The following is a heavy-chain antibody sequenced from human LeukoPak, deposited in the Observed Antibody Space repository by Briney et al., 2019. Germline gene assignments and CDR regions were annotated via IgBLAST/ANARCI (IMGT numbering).Heavy chain of an antibody. J-gene: IGHJ4*02. D-gene: IGHD6-19*01. CDR2: IYPGDSDT. CDR1: GYIFTSYW. Sequence: TGASLQISCKGSGYIFTSYWIGWVRPLPGKGLEWMGIIYPGDSDTRYSPSFQGQVTISADNSISTAYLQWSSLKASDTAMYYCARLGVAGSRDYWGQGTLVTVSS. V-gene: IGHV5-51*01. CDR3: ARLGVAGSRDY.